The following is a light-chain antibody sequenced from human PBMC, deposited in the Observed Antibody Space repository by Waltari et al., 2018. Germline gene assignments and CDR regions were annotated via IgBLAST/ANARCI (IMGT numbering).Light chain of an antibody. Sequence: IVLTQSPGTLSLSPGERATLSCRASQTVRTTYLAWYQQKPGQAPTLLIYGASSRATGIPDRFSGGGSGTDFSLTISSLEPEDFAVYYCQQYDISPLTFGGGTKVEIK. V-gene: IGKV3-20*01. CDR3: QQYDISPLT. J-gene: IGKJ4*01. CDR2: GAS. CDR1: QTVRTTY.